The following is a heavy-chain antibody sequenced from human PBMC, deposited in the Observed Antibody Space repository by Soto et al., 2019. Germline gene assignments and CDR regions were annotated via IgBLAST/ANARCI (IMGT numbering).Heavy chain of an antibody. CDR1: GFTFSDYY. Sequence: QVQLVESGGGLGKHGGSLRLSCAASGFTFSDYYMSWVRLAPGKGLEWVSYISGRTNYTNYADSVKGRFTISRDNAKNSLYLQMTSLQADDTGIYYCARSVVSSTRFNPWGQGTLGTVSS. J-gene: IGHJ5*02. CDR3: ARSVVSSTRFNP. V-gene: IGHV3-11*05. D-gene: IGHD6-13*01. CDR2: ISGRTNYT.